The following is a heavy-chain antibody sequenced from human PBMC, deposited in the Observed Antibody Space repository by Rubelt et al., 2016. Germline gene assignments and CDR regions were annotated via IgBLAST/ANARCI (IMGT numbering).Heavy chain of an antibody. J-gene: IGHJ3*02. V-gene: IGHV1-18*01. D-gene: IGHD6-19*01. CDR2: ISAYNGNT. CDR3: ARDRTWLVPGLDAFDI. Sequence: QVQLVQSGAEVKKPGASVKVSCKASGYTFTSYGISWVRQAPGQGLEWMGWISAYNGNTNYAQKLQGRVPMTTETSTSTAYMELRSLRSDDTAVYYCARDRTWLVPGLDAFDIWGQGTMVTVSS. CDR1: GYTFTSYG.